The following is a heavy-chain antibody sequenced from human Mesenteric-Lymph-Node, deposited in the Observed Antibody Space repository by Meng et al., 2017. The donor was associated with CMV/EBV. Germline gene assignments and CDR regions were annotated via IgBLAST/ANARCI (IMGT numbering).Heavy chain of an antibody. CDR2: IYYSGNT. J-gene: IGHJ5*02. CDR3: ARVGDTYGYPRFDP. Sequence: GPLRLSCTVSGGSIRSYYWSWIRQPPGKELEWIGYIYYSGNTKYNPSLKSRVAISVDTSKNQFSLRLSSVTAADTAIYYCARVGDTYGYPRFDPWGQGTLVTVSS. D-gene: IGHD5-18*01. V-gene: IGHV4-59*01. CDR1: GGSIRSYY.